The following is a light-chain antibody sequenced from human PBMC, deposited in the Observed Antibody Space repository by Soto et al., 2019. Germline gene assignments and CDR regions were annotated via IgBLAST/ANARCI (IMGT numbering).Light chain of an antibody. CDR1: RTVNNNY. CDR3: QQYDVSPRT. J-gene: IGKJ1*01. Sequence: IVLTQSPDTLSLSLGERATLSCRTSRTVNNNYLAWYQQKPGQAPRLLIYGASRRAIGIPDRFSGSGSGTDFILTINRLEPEDFAVYYCQQYDVSPRTFGQGTKVDSK. CDR2: GAS. V-gene: IGKV3-20*01.